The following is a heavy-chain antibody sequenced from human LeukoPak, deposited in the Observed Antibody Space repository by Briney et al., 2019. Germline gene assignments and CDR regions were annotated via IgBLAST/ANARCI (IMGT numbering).Heavy chain of an antibody. D-gene: IGHD3-10*01. CDR1: GGSISSSSYY. CDR2: IYYSGST. J-gene: IGHJ5*02. Sequence: SETLSLTCTVSGGSISSSSYYWGWIRQPPGKGREWIGSIYYSGSTNYNPSLKSRVTISVDTSKDQFSLKLSSVPAADTAVYYCARELPYYYGWSDPWGQGTLVTVSS. V-gene: IGHV4-39*07. CDR3: ARELPYYYGWSDP.